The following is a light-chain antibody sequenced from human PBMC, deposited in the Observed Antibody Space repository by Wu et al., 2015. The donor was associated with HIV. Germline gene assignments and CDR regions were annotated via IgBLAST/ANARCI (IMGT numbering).Light chain of an antibody. CDR3: QQYHTYST. CDR2: KAS. V-gene: IGKV1-5*03. Sequence: DIQMTQSPSSLSASVGDRVTITCRASQSISSWLAWYQQKPGKAPKLLIYKASSLQSGVPSRFSGSGSGTEFTLTISSLQPDDFAIYYCQQYHTYSTFGQGTKLEIK. CDR1: QSISSW. J-gene: IGKJ2*01.